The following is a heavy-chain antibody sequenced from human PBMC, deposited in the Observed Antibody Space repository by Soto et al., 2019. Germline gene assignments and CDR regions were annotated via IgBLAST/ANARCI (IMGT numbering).Heavy chain of an antibody. Sequence: TGGSLRLSCAASGFTFSDYGMSWVRQAPGKGLDWASSTSGSGDNTFYADSVKGRFTISRDNSKNKLYLQMNSLSPEDTAVYYCAKDRSRYSSGWHNWFEPWGQGPLVTVFS. CDR3: AKDRSRYSSGWHNWFEP. J-gene: IGHJ5*02. CDR1: GFTFSDYG. CDR2: TSGSGDNT. D-gene: IGHD6-19*01. V-gene: IGHV3-23*01.